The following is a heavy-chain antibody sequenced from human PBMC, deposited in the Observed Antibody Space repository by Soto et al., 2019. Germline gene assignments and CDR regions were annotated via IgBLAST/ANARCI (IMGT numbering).Heavy chain of an antibody. CDR3: ARAVEVDADFDY. CDR1: GYTFTGYA. J-gene: IGHJ4*02. CDR2: INAGNGNT. Sequence: ASVKVSCKASGYTFTGYAMHWVRQAPGQRLEWMGWINAGNGNTKYSQKFQGRVTITRDTYASTAYMELSSLRSEDTAVYYCARAVEVDADFDYWGQGTLVTVSS. D-gene: IGHD5-12*01. V-gene: IGHV1-3*01.